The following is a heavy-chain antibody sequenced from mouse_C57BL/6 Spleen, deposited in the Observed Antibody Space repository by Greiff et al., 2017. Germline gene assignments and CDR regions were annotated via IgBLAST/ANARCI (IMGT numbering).Heavy chain of an antibody. CDR1: GYTFTDYE. CDR3: TTTVVATKAMDY. D-gene: IGHD1-1*01. J-gene: IGHJ4*01. CDR2: IDPETGGT. Sequence: VQLQQSGAELVRPGASVTLSCEASGYTFTDYEMHWVKQTPVHGLEWIGAIDPETGGTAYNQKFKGKAILTADKSSSTAYMELRSLTSEDSAVYYSTTTVVATKAMDYWGQGTSVTVSS. V-gene: IGHV1-15*01.